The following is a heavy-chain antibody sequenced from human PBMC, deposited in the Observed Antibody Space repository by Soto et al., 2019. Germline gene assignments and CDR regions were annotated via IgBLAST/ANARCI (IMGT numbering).Heavy chain of an antibody. CDR2: INAGNGNT. CDR1: GYTFTSYT. V-gene: IGHV1-3*01. CDR3: ARDVDYGDLDY. D-gene: IGHD4-17*01. Sequence: ASVKVSFKASGYTFTSYTMHWVRQAHGQRLEWMGWINAGNGNTEYSQKFQGRVTFTRDTSASTAYMELSSLISEDTAVYYCARDVDYGDLDYWGQGTLVTVSS. J-gene: IGHJ4*02.